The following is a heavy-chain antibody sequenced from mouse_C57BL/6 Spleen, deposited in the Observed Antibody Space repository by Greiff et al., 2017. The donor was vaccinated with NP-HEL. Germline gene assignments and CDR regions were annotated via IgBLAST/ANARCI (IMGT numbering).Heavy chain of an antibody. CDR1: GFNIKDYY. Sequence: VQLQQSGAELVKPGASVKLSCTASGFNIKDYYMHWVKQRTEQGLEWIGRIDPEDGETKYVPKFQGKATITADTSSNTAYLQLSSLTSEDTAVYYCARWEWLRGDYAMDYWGQGTSVTVSS. J-gene: IGHJ4*01. CDR2: IDPEDGET. V-gene: IGHV14-2*01. CDR3: ARWEWLRGDYAMDY. D-gene: IGHD2-2*01.